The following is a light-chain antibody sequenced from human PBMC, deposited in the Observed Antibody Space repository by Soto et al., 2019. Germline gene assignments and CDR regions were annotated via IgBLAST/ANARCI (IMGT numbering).Light chain of an antibody. J-gene: IGLJ1*01. CDR2: EVS. CDR3: SSYAGSNNPYV. Sequence: QSVLTQPPSASGSPGQSVTISFTGTSSDVGGYNYVSWYQQHPGKAPKLMIYEVSKRPSGVPDRFSGSKSGNTASLTVSGLQAEDEADYYCSSYAGSNNPYVFGTGTKATVL. CDR1: SSDVGGYNY. V-gene: IGLV2-8*01.